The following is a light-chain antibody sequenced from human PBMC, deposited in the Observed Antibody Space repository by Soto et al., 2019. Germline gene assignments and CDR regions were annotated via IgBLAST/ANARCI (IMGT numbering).Light chain of an antibody. V-gene: IGKV3-11*01. J-gene: IGKJ2*01. CDR3: QQRSNWPYT. Sequence: EIVLTQSPATLSLSPGERATLSCRASQSISSYLAWFQQKPGQAPRLLIYDASNRATDIPARFSGSGSGTDFTLTISSLEPEVFAVYYCQQRSNWPYTFGQGTKLEIK. CDR2: DAS. CDR1: QSISSY.